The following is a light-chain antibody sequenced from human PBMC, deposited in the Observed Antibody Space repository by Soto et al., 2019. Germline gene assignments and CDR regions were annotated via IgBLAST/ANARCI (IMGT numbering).Light chain of an antibody. CDR1: QSVSSY. CDR2: GAS. V-gene: IGKV3-11*01. J-gene: IGKJ4*01. Sequence: EIVLTQSPVTLSLSPGERATLSCRASQSVSSYLAWYQQKPGQAPRLLIYGASIRATGVPATFSGSGSGTEFTLSISSLQSEHLGVYYCQQDSSWPLTFGGGTKVDIK. CDR3: QQDSSWPLT.